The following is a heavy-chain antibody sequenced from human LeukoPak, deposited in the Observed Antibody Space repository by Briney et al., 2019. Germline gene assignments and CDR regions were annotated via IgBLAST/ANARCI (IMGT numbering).Heavy chain of an antibody. CDR3: ARGYGDYFVGAFDI. CDR2: IYHSGST. J-gene: IGHJ3*02. CDR1: GGSISSGGYS. Sequence: SQTLSLTCAVSGGSISSGGYSWSWIRQPPGKGLEWIGYIYHSGSTYYNPSLKSRVTISVDRSKNQFSPKLSSVTAADTAVYYCARGYGDYFVGAFDIWGQGTMVTVSS. V-gene: IGHV4-30-2*01. D-gene: IGHD4-17*01.